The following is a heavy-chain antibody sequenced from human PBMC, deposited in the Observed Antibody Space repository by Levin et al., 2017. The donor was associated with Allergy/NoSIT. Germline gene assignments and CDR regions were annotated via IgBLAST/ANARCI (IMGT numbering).Heavy chain of an antibody. J-gene: IGHJ4*02. D-gene: IGHD2-15*01. CDR1: GFTFSNYW. Sequence: PGGSLRLSCAASGFTFSNYWMTWVRQAPGKGLEWVANIKQDGSEKYYVDSVKGRFTISRDNAKNSLNLQMNSLRPEDTAVYYCARATSGGREGTYWGQGTLVTVSS. CDR3: ARATSGGREGTY. V-gene: IGHV3-7*04. CDR2: IKQDGSEK.